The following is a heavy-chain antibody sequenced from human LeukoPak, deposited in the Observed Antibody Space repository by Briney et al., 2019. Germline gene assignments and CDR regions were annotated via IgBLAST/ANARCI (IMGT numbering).Heavy chain of an antibody. CDR3: ARGSSTNKLYYYYYMDV. Sequence: SVKVSCKASGGTFSSYAINWVRQAPGQGLEWMGRIIPMLGTVNYAQKFQGRVTIIADKFTSTAYMELRSLRSDDTAVYYCARGSSTNKLYYYYYMDVWGKGTTVTVSS. CDR2: IIPMLGTV. D-gene: IGHD2-2*01. V-gene: IGHV1-69*04. CDR1: GGTFSSYA. J-gene: IGHJ6*03.